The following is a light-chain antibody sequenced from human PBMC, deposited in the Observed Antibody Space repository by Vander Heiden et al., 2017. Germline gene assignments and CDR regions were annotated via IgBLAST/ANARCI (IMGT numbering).Light chain of an antibody. V-gene: IGKV1-9*01. CDR2: AAS. Sequence: DIQLTQSPSFLSASVGDRVTITCRASQGISSYLAWYQQKPGKALKLLIYAASTLQSGVPSRFSGSGSGTEFTLTISSLQPEDFATYYCQQLNSYPPGTFGPGTKVDIK. J-gene: IGKJ3*01. CDR3: QQLNSYPPGT. CDR1: QGISSY.